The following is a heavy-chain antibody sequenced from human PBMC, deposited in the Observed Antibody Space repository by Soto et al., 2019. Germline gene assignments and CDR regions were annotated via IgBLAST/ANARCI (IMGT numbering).Heavy chain of an antibody. V-gene: IGHV4-34*01. D-gene: IGHD6-19*01. CDR3: ARVFLYSSGLYGGGGIDY. CDR1: GGSFSGYY. Sequence: SETLSLTCAVYGGSFSGYYWSWIRQPPGKGLEWIGEINHSGSTNYNPSLKSRVTISVDTSKNQFSLKLSSVTAADTAVYYCARVFLYSSGLYGGGGIDYWGQGTLVTVSS. J-gene: IGHJ4*02. CDR2: INHSGST.